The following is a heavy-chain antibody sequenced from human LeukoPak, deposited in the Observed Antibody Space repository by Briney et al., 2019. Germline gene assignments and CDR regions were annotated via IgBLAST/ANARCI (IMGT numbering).Heavy chain of an antibody. Sequence: GGSLRLSCAASGFTFNSYVMSWVRQAPGKGLDWVSSINGNGDSTYYADSVQSRFTISRDNSKKTLYLQMNSLRAEDTAVYYCTKRALGSAYYFDSWGQGTLVTVSS. V-gene: IGHV3-23*01. D-gene: IGHD1-26*01. J-gene: IGHJ4*02. CDR1: GFTFNSYV. CDR3: TKRALGSAYYFDS. CDR2: INGNGDST.